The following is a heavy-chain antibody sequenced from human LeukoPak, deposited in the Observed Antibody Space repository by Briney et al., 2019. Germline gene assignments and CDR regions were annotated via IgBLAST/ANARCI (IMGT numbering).Heavy chain of an antibody. CDR1: GYTFTSYY. CDR2: IIPILGIA. Sequence: GASVKVSCKASGYTFTSYYMHWVRQAPGQGLEWMGRIIPILGIANYAQKFQGRVTITADKSTSTAYMELSSLRSEDTAVYYCARDYSVDTAMVPDYWGQGTLVTVSS. CDR3: ARDYSVDTAMVPDY. J-gene: IGHJ4*02. V-gene: IGHV1-69*04. D-gene: IGHD5-18*01.